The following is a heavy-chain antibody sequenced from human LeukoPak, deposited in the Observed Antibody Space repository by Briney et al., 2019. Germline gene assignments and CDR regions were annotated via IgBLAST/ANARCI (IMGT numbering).Heavy chain of an antibody. CDR1: GGSFSGYY. J-gene: IGHJ4*02. D-gene: IGHD5-18*01. V-gene: IGHV4-34*01. CDR2: INHSGST. Sequence: SETMSLTCAVYGGSFSGYYWSWIRQPPGKGLEWIGEINHSGSTNYNPSLKSRVTISVDTSKNQFSLKLSSVTAADTAVYYCARHVNKDSYGYRLGYFDYWGQGTLVPVSS. CDR3: ARHVNKDSYGYRLGYFDY.